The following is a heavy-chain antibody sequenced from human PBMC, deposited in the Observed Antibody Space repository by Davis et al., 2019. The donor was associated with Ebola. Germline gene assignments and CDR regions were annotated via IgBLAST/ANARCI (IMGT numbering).Heavy chain of an antibody. V-gene: IGHV3-30*04. Sequence: GGSLRLSCAASGFIFSHSVMHWVRQAPGKDLEWLSVMIHDGSIEYYADSVQGRFTISRDNSQNALYLQMNRLIKEDTAVYYCVRDGGDGYSSGWYFDYWGQGTLVTVSS. CDR3: VRDGGDGYSSGWYFDY. J-gene: IGHJ4*02. CDR1: GFIFSHSV. CDR2: MIHDGSIE. D-gene: IGHD6-19*01.